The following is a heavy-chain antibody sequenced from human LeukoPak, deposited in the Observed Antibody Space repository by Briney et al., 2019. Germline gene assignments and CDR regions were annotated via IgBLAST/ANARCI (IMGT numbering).Heavy chain of an antibody. J-gene: IGHJ4*02. CDR1: GFTLTRYA. V-gene: IGHV3-30*04. D-gene: IGHD4-23*01. Sequence: GGSLTLSCPSTGFTLTRYAMHEVRQAPGKGRGWVGLISFNGTNENYADSVTGRFTITRDNYKNKLYLQMNSLRVEDTAVYYCARAGHSVSYFDCWGQGTLVTVSS. CDR3: ARAGHSVSYFDC. CDR2: ISFNGTNE.